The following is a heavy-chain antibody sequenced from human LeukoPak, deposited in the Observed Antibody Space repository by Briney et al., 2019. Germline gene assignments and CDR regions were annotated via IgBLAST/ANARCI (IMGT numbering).Heavy chain of an antibody. J-gene: IGHJ4*02. CDR2: IDSSSRTT. Sequence: GGSLRLSCAASGFTFSTYSMNWVRQAPGKGLEWVSFIDSSSRTTFYADSVKGRFTISRDNAKNTLYLQMNSLRAEDTAVYYCARDRGPAAVDYWGQGTLVTVSS. V-gene: IGHV3-48*04. D-gene: IGHD2-2*01. CDR1: GFTFSTYS. CDR3: ARDRGPAAVDY.